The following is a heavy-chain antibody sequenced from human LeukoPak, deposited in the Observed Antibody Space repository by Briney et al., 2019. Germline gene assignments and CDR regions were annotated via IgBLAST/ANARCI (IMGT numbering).Heavy chain of an antibody. V-gene: IGHV3-21*01. Sequence: GGSLRLSCAASGFTFSSYSMNWVRQAPGKGLEWVSSISSSSSYMYYADSVKGRFTISRDNAKNSLYLQMNSLRAEDTAVYYCARVPTYYYDSSGYSDYWGQGTLVTVSS. CDR2: ISSSSSYM. D-gene: IGHD3-22*01. CDR1: GFTFSSYS. J-gene: IGHJ4*02. CDR3: ARVPTYYYDSSGYSDY.